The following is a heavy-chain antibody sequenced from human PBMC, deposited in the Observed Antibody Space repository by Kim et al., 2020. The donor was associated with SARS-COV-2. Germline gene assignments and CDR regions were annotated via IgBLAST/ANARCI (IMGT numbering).Heavy chain of an antibody. Sequence: ANYAQKFQGRVTITADESTSTAYMELSSLRSEDTAVYYCAGGIGGELFDYWGQGTLVTVSS. CDR3: AGGIGGELFDY. CDR2: A. D-gene: IGHD3-16*01. V-gene: IGHV1-69*01. J-gene: IGHJ4*02.